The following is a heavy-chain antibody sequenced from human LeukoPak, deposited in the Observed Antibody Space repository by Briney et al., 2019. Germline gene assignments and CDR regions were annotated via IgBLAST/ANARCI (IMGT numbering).Heavy chain of an antibody. V-gene: IGHV4-59*12. CDR1: GGSISSNN. CDR3: ARDLTRGDYLDP. Sequence: SETLSLTCAVSGGSISSNNWWSFRQPPGKGLVWIGYIYYSGSTNYNPSLKSRVTISVDTSKNQFSLKLSSVTAADTASYYCARDLTRGDYLDPWGQGTLVTVSS. D-gene: IGHD4-11*01. CDR2: IYYSGST. J-gene: IGHJ5*02.